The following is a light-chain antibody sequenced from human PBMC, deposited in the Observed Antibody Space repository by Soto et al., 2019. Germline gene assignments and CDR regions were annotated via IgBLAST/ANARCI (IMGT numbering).Light chain of an antibody. J-gene: IGKJ1*01. CDR2: KVS. CDR3: RKATHWPWT. Sequence: DVVMTQSPLSLPVTLGQPASISCRSSQSIVSSDGNTFLIWFQQKPGQSPRRLIYKVSNRDSAVPERINGSASGTDFTLEISRVEAEDVGVYYCRKATHWPWTVGRGTKVEIK. V-gene: IGKV2-30*01. CDR1: QSIVSSDGNTF.